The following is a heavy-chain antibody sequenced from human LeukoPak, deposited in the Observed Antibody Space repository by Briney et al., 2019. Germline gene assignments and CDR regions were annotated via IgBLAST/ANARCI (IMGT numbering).Heavy chain of an antibody. J-gene: IGHJ6*03. CDR3: ARLVVVAATGGYYMDV. CDR2: ISNSGSTK. Sequence: GSLTLSCAASGFTFSDYYMSWIRQPPGKGLEWVSYISNSGSTKYYPDSVKGRFTISRDNAKNSLYLQMTSLRAEDTAVYYCARLVVVAATGGYYMDVWGKGTTVTVSS. D-gene: IGHD2-15*01. CDR1: GFTFSDYY. V-gene: IGHV3-11*01.